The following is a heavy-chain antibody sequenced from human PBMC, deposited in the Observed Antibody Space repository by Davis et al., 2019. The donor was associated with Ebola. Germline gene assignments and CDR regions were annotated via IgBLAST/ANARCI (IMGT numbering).Heavy chain of an antibody. CDR2: IKRKIDGETT. V-gene: IGHV3-15*07. J-gene: IGHJ6*02. Sequence: GESLKISCAASDFTFSNAWMNWVRQAPGKEPEWVGRIKRKIDGETTDYAASVSGRLPISRDDSKSMLYLQRTGLNSEDTTVYYCTRHLSMDVWGQGTTVTVSS. CDR3: TRHLSMDV. CDR1: DFTFSNAW. D-gene: IGHD2/OR15-2a*01.